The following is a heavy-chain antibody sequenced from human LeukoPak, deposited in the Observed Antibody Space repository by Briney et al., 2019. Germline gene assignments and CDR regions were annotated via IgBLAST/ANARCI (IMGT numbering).Heavy chain of an antibody. V-gene: IGHV4-39*01. Sequence: SETLSLTCSVSGGSISSSDHFWGWIRQPPGTGLEWIGSIYYSGTTYYNPSLKSRVTISVDMSKNQFSLKLSSVTAADTAVYYCARHSDRTAYTAKGFDYWGQGTLVTVSS. D-gene: IGHD2-21*02. J-gene: IGHJ4*02. CDR3: ARHSDRTAYTAKGFDY. CDR2: IYYSGTT. CDR1: GGSISSSDHF.